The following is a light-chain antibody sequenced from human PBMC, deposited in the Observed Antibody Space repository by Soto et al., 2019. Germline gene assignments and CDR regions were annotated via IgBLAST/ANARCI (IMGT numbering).Light chain of an antibody. CDR1: QTITNY. CDR2: ATY. Sequence: DIQMTQSPSSLSASVVDRVTITCLASQTITNYLNWYQQQSGKAPKLLIYATYTLQSGVPSRFSGSGSGTDYTLTISSLQPEDFATYYCQQADSFPATFGQGTRLEI. J-gene: IGKJ5*01. CDR3: QQADSFPAT. V-gene: IGKV1-39*01.